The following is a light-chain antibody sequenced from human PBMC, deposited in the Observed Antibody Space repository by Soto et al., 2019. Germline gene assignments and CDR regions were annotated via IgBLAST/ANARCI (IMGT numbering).Light chain of an antibody. J-gene: IGLJ2*01. CDR2: DVS. CDR3: CSLAGGTTFRI. V-gene: IGLV2-11*01. CDR1: SSDVGGYNY. Sequence: QSALTQPRSVSGSPGQSVTISCTGTSSDVGGYNYVSWYQHHPGKAPKFIIFDVSSRPSGVPDRFSGSKSGNTASLTISGLQAEDEADYYCCSLAGGTTFRIFGGGTQLTVL.